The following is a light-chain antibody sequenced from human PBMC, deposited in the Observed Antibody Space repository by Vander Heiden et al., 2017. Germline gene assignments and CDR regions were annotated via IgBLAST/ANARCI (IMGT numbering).Light chain of an antibody. V-gene: IGKV1-5*03. J-gene: IGKJ2*01. CDR2: AVS. CDR3: QQYNNYLPYT. CDR1: QTISTW. Sequence: DVQMTQSPSTLYASVGDRVTFTCRASQTISTWLAWYQQKPGKAPTLLIDAVSTLVSGVPSRFSGSGSGTVFTLTISSVGPDDFATYYYQQYNNYLPYTFGQGTKLEIK.